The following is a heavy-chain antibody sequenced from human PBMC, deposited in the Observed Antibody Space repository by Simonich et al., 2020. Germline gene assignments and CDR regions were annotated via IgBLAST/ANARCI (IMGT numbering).Heavy chain of an antibody. CDR3: ARANERDY. D-gene: IGHD1-1*01. CDR1: GFTFSSYS. Sequence: EVQLVESGGGLVKPGGSLRLSCAASGFTFSSYSMNWVRQAPGKGLVWVSSISRRSSYIYYADSVKGRFTTSRDNAKNSLYLQMTSLRAEDTAVYYCARANERDYWGQGTLVTVSS. J-gene: IGHJ4*02. CDR2: ISRRSSYI. V-gene: IGHV3-21*01.